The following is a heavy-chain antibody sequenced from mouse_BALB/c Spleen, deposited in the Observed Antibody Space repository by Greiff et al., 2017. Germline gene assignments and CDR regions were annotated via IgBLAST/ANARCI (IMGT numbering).Heavy chain of an antibody. CDR3: ARGMITTSYYAMDY. CDR2: ISSGGST. J-gene: IGHJ4*01. Sequence: EVQVVESGGGLVKPGGSLKLSCAASGFTFSSYAMSWVRQTPEKRLEWVASISSGGSTYYPDSVKGRFTISRDNARNILYLQMSSLRSEDTAMYYCARGMITTSYYAMDYWGQGTSVTVSS. CDR1: GFTFSSYA. V-gene: IGHV5-6-5*01. D-gene: IGHD2-4*01.